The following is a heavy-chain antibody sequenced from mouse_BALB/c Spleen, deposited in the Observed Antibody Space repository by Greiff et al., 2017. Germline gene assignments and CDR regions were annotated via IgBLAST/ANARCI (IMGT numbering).Heavy chain of an antibody. Sequence: ESGPGLVKPSQSLSLTCSVTGYSITSGYYWNWIRQFPGNKLEWMGYISYDGSNNYNPSLKNRISITRDTSKNQFFLKLNSVTTEDTATYYCASGDGYYVGYFDYWGQGTTLTVSS. J-gene: IGHJ2*01. D-gene: IGHD2-3*01. CDR1: GYSITSGYY. CDR3: ASGDGYYVGYFDY. V-gene: IGHV3-6*02. CDR2: ISYDGSN.